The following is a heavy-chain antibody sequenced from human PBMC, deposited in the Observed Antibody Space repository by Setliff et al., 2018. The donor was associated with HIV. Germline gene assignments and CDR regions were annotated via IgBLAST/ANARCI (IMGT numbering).Heavy chain of an antibody. Sequence: SETLSLTCTVSGDSVSSASYYWSWIRQPPGKGLEWIGYIYYSGTTTYDPSLKSRVTISVDTSKNQFSLKLSSVTAADPAVYYCASEAWTSYRSSSGYYYYYMDVWGKGTTVTVSS. D-gene: IGHD6-6*01. J-gene: IGHJ6*03. CDR1: GDSVSSASYY. V-gene: IGHV4-61*01. CDR3: ASEAWTSYRSSSGYYYYYMDV. CDR2: IYYSGTT.